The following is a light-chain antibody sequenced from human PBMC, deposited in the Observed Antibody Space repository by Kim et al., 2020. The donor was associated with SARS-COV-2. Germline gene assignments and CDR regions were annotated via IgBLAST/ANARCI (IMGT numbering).Light chain of an antibody. Sequence: LSPGPTARITCSEDKLGDNYACCYQQKPGQSPVLVIYQDSKRPSGIPERFSGSNSGNTATLTISGTQAMDEADYFCQAWDSSTVVFGGGTQLTVL. CDR3: QAWDSSTVV. V-gene: IGLV3-1*01. J-gene: IGLJ2*01. CDR1: KLGDNY. CDR2: QDS.